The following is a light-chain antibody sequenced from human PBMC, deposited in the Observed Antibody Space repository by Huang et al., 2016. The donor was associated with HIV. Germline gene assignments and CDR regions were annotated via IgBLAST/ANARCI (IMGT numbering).Light chain of an antibody. J-gene: IGKJ1*01. CDR2: WAS. CDR1: QSVLSTSNNRNH. V-gene: IGKV4-1*01. CDR3: QQYYSIPG. Sequence: DIVMTQSPDSLAVSLGERATISCMSSQSVLSTSNNRNHLAWYQQKPRQRPKLLIYWASTRESGVPDRFRGSGSATDFTLTIDNLQADDVALYFCQQYYSIPGFGQGTYVEV.